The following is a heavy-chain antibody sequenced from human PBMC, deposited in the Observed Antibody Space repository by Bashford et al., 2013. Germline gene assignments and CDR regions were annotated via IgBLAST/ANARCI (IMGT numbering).Heavy chain of an antibody. J-gene: IGHJ3*02. Sequence: SCKASGVNFMSSTFSWVRQAPGQGLEWMGRVIAASGTTYYADSVKGRFTISRDNSKNTLYLQMNSLRAEDTAVYYCAKMILERLLYMWGRRDEWSTVSS. CDR3: AKMILERLLYM. CDR1: GVNFMSST. D-gene: IGHD1-1*01. CDR2: VIAASGTT. V-gene: IGHV3-23*01.